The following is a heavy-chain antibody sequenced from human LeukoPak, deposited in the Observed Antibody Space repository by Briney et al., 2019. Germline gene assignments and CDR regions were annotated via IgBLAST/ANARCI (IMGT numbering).Heavy chain of an antibody. D-gene: IGHD6-6*01. CDR2: ISGSGDST. J-gene: IGHJ4*02. Sequence: SGGSLRLSCAAPGFTFSSYAMSWVRQAPGKGLEWVSVISGSGDSTYYAGSVKGRFTISRDNSRNTLYLQLNSLRAEDTAVYFCAKGSVGEQLVRVYFDYWGQGTLVTVSS. CDR1: GFTFSSYA. V-gene: IGHV3-23*01. CDR3: AKGSVGEQLVRVYFDY.